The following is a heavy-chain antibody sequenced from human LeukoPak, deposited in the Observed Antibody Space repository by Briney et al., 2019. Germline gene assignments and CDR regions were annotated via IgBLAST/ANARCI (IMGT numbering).Heavy chain of an antibody. CDR1: GFTFSSYD. CDR3: ARTTAMADNDAFDI. V-gene: IGHV3-13*01. CDR2: IGTAGDT. D-gene: IGHD5-18*01. Sequence: GGSLRLSCAASGFTFSSYDMHWVRQATGKGLEWVSAIGTAGDTYYPGSVKGRFTISRENAKNSLYLQMNSLRAGDTAVYYCARTTAMADNDAFDIWGQGIMVTVSS. J-gene: IGHJ3*02.